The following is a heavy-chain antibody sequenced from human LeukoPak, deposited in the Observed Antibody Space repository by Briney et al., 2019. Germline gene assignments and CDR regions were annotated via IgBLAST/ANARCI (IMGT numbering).Heavy chain of an antibody. CDR1: GGSISSSSYY. CDR2: IYYSGST. Sequence: SETLSLTCTVSGGSISSSSYYWGWIRQPPGKGLEWIGSIYYSGSTYYNPSLKSRVTISVDTSKNQFSLKLSSVTAADTAVYYCGRPGVHYSDSGSRDYWGQGTLVTVSS. J-gene: IGHJ4*02. CDR3: GRPGVHYSDSGSRDY. V-gene: IGHV4-39*01. D-gene: IGHD3-10*01.